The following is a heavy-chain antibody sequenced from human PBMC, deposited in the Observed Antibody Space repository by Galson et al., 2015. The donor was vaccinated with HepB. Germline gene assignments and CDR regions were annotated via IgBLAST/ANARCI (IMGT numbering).Heavy chain of an antibody. CDR3: AREVAVAGTERWFDP. J-gene: IGHJ5*02. CDR2: MNPNSGNT. Sequence: SVKVSCKASGYTFTSYDINWVRQATGQGLEWMGWMNPNSGNTGYAQKFQGRVTMTRNTSISTAYMELSSLRSEDTAVYYCAREVAVAGTERWFDPWGQGTLVTVSS. CDR1: GYTFTSYD. D-gene: IGHD6-19*01. V-gene: IGHV1-8*01.